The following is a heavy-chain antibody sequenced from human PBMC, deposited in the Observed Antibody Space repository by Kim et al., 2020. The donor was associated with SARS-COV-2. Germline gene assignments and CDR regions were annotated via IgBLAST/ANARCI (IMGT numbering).Heavy chain of an antibody. CDR2: IYPGDADT. J-gene: IGHJ6*02. V-gene: IGHV5-51*01. CDR1: GYSFSRYW. Sequence: GESLKISCQGFGYSFSRYWIAWVRQMPGKGLEWIGIIYPGDADTRYSPSFQGQVTISAEKPIGTACLQWNSLKASDTAIYYCARQSDWDVQVRWDYYYNGMDVWGQGTTVIVSS. CDR3: ARQSDWDVQVRWDYYYNGMDV. D-gene: IGHD1-1*01.